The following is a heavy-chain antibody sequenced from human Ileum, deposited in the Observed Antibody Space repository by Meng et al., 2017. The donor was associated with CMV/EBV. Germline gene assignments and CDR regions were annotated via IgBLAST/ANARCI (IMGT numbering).Heavy chain of an antibody. Sequence: ASVKVSCKASGYTFTGHGINWVRQAPGQGLELMGWIKPYNGDTHYVQKVQGRVTMTTDTSTSTAYMELRSPRFDDTAIYYCARRDFHPKYTGMDVWGQGTTVTVSS. CDR2: IKPYNGDT. CDR1: GYTFTGHG. D-gene: IGHD1-1*01. J-gene: IGHJ6*02. V-gene: IGHV1-18*01. CDR3: ARRDFHPKYTGMDV.